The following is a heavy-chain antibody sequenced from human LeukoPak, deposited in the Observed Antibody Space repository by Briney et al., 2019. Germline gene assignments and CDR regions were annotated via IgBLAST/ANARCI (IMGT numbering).Heavy chain of an antibody. V-gene: IGHV3-7*01. J-gene: IGHJ4*02. D-gene: IGHD2-8*01. CDR2: IKQDGSEK. CDR1: GFTFSSYW. CDR3: ARDNRDDMVYAMRGSYYFDY. Sequence: GGSLRLSCAASGFTFSSYWMSWVRQAPGKGLEWVANIKQDGSEKYYVDPVKGRFTISRDNAKNSLYLQMNSLRAEDTAVYYCARDNRDDMVYAMRGSYYFDYWGQGTLVTVSS.